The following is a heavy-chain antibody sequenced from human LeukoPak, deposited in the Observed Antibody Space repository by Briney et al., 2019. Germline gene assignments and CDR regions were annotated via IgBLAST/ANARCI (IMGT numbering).Heavy chain of an antibody. CDR2: ISAYNGNT. D-gene: IGHD6-19*01. CDR3: ARAGYSSGWYLSDY. CDR1: QYTFTDYA. Sequence: ASVKVSCKASQYTFTDYAVHWVRQAPGQGLEWMGWISAYNGNTNYAQKLQGRVTMTTDTSTSTAYMELRSLRSDDTAVYYCARAGYSSGWYLSDYWGQGTLVTVSS. V-gene: IGHV1-18*01. J-gene: IGHJ4*02.